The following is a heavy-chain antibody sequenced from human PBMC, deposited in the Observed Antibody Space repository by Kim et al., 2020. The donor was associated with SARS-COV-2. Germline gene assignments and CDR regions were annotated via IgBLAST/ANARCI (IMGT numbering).Heavy chain of an antibody. Sequence: SETLSLTCTVSGGSISSSSYYWGWIRQPPGKGLEWIGSIYYSGSTYYNPSLKSRVTISVDTSKNQFSLKLSSVTAADTAVYYCARPLHPFVGGVPGVPPPGDYWGQGTLVTVSS. V-gene: IGHV4-39*01. CDR2: IYYSGST. D-gene: IGHD3-3*01. J-gene: IGHJ4*02. CDR1: GGSISSSSYY. CDR3: ARPLHPFVGGVPGVPPPGDY.